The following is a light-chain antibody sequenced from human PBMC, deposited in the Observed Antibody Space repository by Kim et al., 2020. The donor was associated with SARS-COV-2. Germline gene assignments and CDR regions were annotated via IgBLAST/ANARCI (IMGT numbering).Light chain of an antibody. CDR3: QSLSSPTTVV. V-gene: IGLV3-19*01. J-gene: IGLJ1*01. CDR1: SLIHSY. Sequence: SSYLTQDPAVSVALLQTFSITCQGDSLIHSYANCYQQNPGQSPLLFFYGIYTLPSGIPSRFSLSLSGNTASLPITGAPAEADADYYCQSLSSPTTVVF. CDR2: GIY.